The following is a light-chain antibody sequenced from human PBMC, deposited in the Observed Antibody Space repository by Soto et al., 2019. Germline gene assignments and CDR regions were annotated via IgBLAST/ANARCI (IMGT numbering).Light chain of an antibody. CDR2: EVT. Sequence: QSVLTQPASVSGSPGQSISLSCTGTSRDVGGYNYVSWYQQHPGQAPRLMIYEVTNRPSGVSNRFSGSKSGNTASLNISGLQAEEEADYYCSSYTSSSTTYVFATGTKVTVL. CDR1: SRDVGGYNY. J-gene: IGLJ1*01. V-gene: IGLV2-14*01. CDR3: SSYTSSSTTYV.